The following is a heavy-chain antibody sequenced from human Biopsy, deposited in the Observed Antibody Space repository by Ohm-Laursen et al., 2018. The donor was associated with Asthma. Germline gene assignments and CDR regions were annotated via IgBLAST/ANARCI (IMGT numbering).Heavy chain of an antibody. CDR1: GFTFGDYC. J-gene: IGHJ4*02. V-gene: IGHV3-30*03. CDR2: ISYDGSNK. D-gene: IGHD3-16*02. Sequence: SLRLSCSAFGFTFGDYCMSWVRQAPGKGLEWVAVISYDGSNKYYADSVKGRFTISRDNSKNTLYLQMNSLRAEDTAVYYCARDLHPTNHLGELSEGFDYWGQGTLVTVSS. CDR3: ARDLHPTNHLGELSEGFDY.